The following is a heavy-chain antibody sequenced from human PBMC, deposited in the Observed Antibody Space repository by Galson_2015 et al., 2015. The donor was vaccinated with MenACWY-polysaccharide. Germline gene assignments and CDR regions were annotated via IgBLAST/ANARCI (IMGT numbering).Heavy chain of an antibody. J-gene: IGHJ4*02. CDR3: ANGGGPDGYNFHYFDY. CDR1: RFTFSSYA. D-gene: IGHD5-24*01. CDR2: ISGSGGST. V-gene: IGHV3-23*01. Sequence: SLRLSCAASRFTFSSYAMSWVRQAPGKGLEWVSAISGSGGSTYYADSVKGRFTISRVNSKNTLYLQMNSLRAEDTAVYYCANGGGPDGYNFHYFDYWGQGTLVTVSS.